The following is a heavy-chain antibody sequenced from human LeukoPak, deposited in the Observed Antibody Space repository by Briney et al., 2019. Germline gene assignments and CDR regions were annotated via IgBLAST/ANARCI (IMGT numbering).Heavy chain of an antibody. V-gene: IGHV4-4*09. D-gene: IGHD6-6*01. Sequence: SETLSLTCTVSGGSISSYYWSWIRQPPGKGLEWIGYIYTSGSTNYNPSLKSRVTISVDMSKNQFSLKLSSVTAADTAVYYCARQASIAAPGWWFDPWGQGTLVTVSS. CDR3: ARQASIAAPGWWFDP. CDR2: IYTSGST. CDR1: GGSISSYY. J-gene: IGHJ5*02.